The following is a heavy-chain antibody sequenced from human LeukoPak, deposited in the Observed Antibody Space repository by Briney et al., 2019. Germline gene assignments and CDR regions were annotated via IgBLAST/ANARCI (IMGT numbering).Heavy chain of an antibody. J-gene: IGHJ5*02. V-gene: IGHV4-34*01. CDR1: GGSFSGYY. D-gene: IGHD5-18*01. Sequence: SETLSLTGAVYGGSFSGYYWSWIRQPPGKGLEWIGEINHSGSTNYNPSLKSRVTISVDTSKNQFSLKLSSVTAADTAVYYCARRRYSYGVGNWFDPWGQGTLVTVSS. CDR3: ARRRYSYGVGNWFDP. CDR2: INHSGST.